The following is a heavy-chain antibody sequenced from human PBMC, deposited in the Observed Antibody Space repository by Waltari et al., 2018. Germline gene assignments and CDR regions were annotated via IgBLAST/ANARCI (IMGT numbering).Heavy chain of an antibody. D-gene: IGHD6-13*01. Sequence: EVQLVESGGGLVQPGRSLRLSCAASGFTFDDYAMHWVRQAPGQGLEWVSGISWNSGSIGYADSVKGRFTISRDNAKNSLYLQMNSLRAEDTALYYCAKDYSSSWFFDYWGQGTLVTVSS. CDR1: GFTFDDYA. CDR2: ISWNSGSI. CDR3: AKDYSSSWFFDY. J-gene: IGHJ4*02. V-gene: IGHV3-9*01.